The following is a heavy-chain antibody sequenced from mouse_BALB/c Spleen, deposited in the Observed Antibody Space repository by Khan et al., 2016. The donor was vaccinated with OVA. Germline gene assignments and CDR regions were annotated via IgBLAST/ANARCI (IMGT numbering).Heavy chain of an antibody. V-gene: IGHV3-2*02. J-gene: IGHJ2*01. CDR1: GYSITSGYG. D-gene: IGHD1-2*01. Sequence: EVQLQESGPGLVKPSQSLSLTCTVTGYSITSGYGWNWIRPSPGNKLEWMGYISYSGSTNYTPSLKSRISITRDTSKNQFFLQLNSVTTEDTATYYCARTARIKYWGQGTTLTVSS. CDR2: ISYSGST. CDR3: ARTARIKY.